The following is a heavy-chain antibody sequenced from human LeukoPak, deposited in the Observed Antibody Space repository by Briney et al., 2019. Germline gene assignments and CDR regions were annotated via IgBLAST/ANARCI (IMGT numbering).Heavy chain of an antibody. CDR3: ARTGYTSGWYVGSFDY. D-gene: IGHD6-19*01. Sequence: GESLQISCKGSGYGFTSYWIGWVRQMPGKGLEWMGIIYPGDSDTKYSPSFQGQVTISADKSISTAYLQWSSLKASDTAMYYCARTGYTSGWYVGSFDYWGQGTLVTVSS. CDR2: IYPGDSDT. V-gene: IGHV5-51*01. J-gene: IGHJ4*02. CDR1: GYGFTSYW.